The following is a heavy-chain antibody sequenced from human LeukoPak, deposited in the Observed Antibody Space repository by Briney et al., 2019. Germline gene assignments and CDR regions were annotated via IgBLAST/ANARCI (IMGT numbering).Heavy chain of an antibody. CDR2: IRESNTNV. CDR1: GFTFRNYA. V-gene: IGHV3-23*01. CDR3: ASLKENY. J-gene: IGHJ4*02. Sequence: GGSLRLSCAASGFTFRNYAMNWVRQAPGKGLEWVSVIRESNTNVGYADSVKGRFIISRDNSKDTLFLQMNSLRAEDTAVYYCASLKENYWGQGTPVTVSS.